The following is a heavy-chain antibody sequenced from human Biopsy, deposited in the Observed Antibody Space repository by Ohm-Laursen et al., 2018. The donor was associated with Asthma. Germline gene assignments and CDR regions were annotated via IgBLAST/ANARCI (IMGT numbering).Heavy chain of an antibody. CDR2: INYSGST. CDR3: ARDLSGYCTSSACYGFDS. J-gene: IGHJ5*01. D-gene: IGHD2-8*01. CDR1: GGSFSGYY. Sequence: SQTLSLTCSVYGGSFSGYYWSWIRQPPGKGLEWIGYINYSGSTFYSPSLESRVTVSVDTSKNQFSLKLSSVTAADTAVYYCARDLSGYCTSSACYGFDSWGQGTLVTVSS. V-gene: IGHV4-34*09.